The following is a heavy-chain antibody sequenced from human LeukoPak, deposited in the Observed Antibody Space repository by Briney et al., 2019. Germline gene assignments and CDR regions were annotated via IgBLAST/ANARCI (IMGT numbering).Heavy chain of an antibody. V-gene: IGHV3-48*04. CDR1: GFTFSSYS. CDR3: ARQVGSYDL. CDR2: ISSSSSTI. D-gene: IGHD1-26*01. Sequence: GGSLRLSCAASGFTFSSYSMIWVRQAPGKGLEWVSYISSSSSTIYYADSVKGRFTISRDNAKNSLYLQMNSLRAEDTAVYYCARQVGSYDLWGRGTLVTVSS. J-gene: IGHJ2*01.